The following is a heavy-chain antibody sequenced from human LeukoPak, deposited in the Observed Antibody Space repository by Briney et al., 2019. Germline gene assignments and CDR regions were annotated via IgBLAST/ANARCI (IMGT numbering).Heavy chain of an antibody. D-gene: IGHD3-22*01. J-gene: IGHJ4*02. Sequence: GGSLRLSCAASGFTFSSYSMNWVRQTPGKGLEWVAATSSSDAGTYHADPVRGRFTISRDNSKNTLCLQMNSLRAEDTAVYYCAKEGLSSGYPIDYWGQGTLVTVSS. CDR2: TSSSDAGT. CDR3: AKEGLSSGYPIDY. V-gene: IGHV3-23*01. CDR1: GFTFSSYS.